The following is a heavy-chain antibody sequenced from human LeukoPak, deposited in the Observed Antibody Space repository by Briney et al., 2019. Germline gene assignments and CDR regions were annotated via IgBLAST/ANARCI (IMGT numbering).Heavy chain of an antibody. J-gene: IGHJ4*02. CDR3: AIGYCSGGSCYPLDY. D-gene: IGHD2-15*01. CDR1: GGTFSSYA. CDR2: MNPNSGNT. Sequence: ASVKVSCKASGGTFSSYAISWVRQATGQGLEWMGWMNPNSGNTGYAQKFQGRVTMTRNTSISTAYMELSSLRSEDTAVYYCAIGYCSGGSCYPLDYWGQGTLVTVSS. V-gene: IGHV1-8*02.